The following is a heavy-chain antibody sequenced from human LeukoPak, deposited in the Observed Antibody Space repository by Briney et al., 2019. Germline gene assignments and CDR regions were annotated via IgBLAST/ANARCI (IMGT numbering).Heavy chain of an antibody. J-gene: IGHJ3*02. CDR1: GFAFSSYW. Sequence: GGPLRLSCAASGFAFSSYWMHWVRQAPGKGLVWVSRINSDGSSTSYADSVKGRFTISRDNAKNALYLQMNSLRAEDTAVYYCAQLYGDDYAFDIWGQGTMVTVSS. CDR2: INSDGSST. V-gene: IGHV3-74*01. D-gene: IGHD4-17*01. CDR3: AQLYGDDYAFDI.